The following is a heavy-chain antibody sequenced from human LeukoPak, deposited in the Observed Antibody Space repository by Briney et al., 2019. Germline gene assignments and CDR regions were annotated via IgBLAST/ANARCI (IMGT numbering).Heavy chain of an antibody. CDR1: GFTLRSYS. J-gene: IGHJ3*02. V-gene: IGHV3-21*01. D-gene: IGHD1-14*01. Sequence: PGGSLRPSCAASGFTLRSYSMNWVRQAPGKGLEWVSSISDSDNSMYYANSVKGRFTISRDNTKNSLYLQMNSLRAEDTAVYYCAREAEEAFDIWGQGTMVTVSS. CDR2: ISDSDNSM. CDR3: AREAEEAFDI.